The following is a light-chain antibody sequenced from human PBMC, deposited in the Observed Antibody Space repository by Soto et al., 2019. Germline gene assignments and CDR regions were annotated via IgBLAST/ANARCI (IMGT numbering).Light chain of an antibody. V-gene: IGKV3-15*01. Sequence: EIVMTQSPATLSVSPGERATLSCRASQSVYSNLAWYQQTPGPAPRLLIYVASTRATGIPARFSGSGSGTEFTLTISSLQSEDFAVYYCQQYQSWPLTFGGGTTVEIK. CDR1: QSVYSN. CDR2: VAS. CDR3: QQYQSWPLT. J-gene: IGKJ4*01.